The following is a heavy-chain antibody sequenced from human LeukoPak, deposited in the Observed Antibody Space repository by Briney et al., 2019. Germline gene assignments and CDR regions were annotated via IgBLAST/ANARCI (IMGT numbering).Heavy chain of an antibody. V-gene: IGHV1-69*04. D-gene: IGHD3-9*01. J-gene: IGHJ4*02. CDR2: IIPILGIA. CDR1: GYTFTSYG. Sequence: SVKVSCKASGYTFTSYGISWVRQAPGQGLEWMGRIIPILGIANYAQKFQGRVTITADKSTSTAYMELSSLRSEDTAVYYCARSDYDILTGYPGYFDYWGQGTLVTVSS. CDR3: ARSDYDILTGYPGYFDY.